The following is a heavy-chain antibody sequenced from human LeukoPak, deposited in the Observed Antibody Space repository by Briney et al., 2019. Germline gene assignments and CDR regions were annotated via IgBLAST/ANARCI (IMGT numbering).Heavy chain of an antibody. CDR2: IYPGGSDT. CDR3: ARRDGSGRPLDY. CDR1: GYSFTSYW. V-gene: IGHV5-51*01. Sequence: GESLQISCKGSGYSFTSYWIAWVRQMPGKGLEWMGIIYPGGSDTRYSPSFQGQVTISADKSITTAYLQWSSLRTSDTAMYYCARRDGSGRPLDYWGQGTLVTVSS. D-gene: IGHD3-10*01. J-gene: IGHJ4*02.